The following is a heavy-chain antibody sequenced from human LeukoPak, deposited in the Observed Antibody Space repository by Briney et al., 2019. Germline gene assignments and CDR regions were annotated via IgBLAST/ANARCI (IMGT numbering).Heavy chain of an antibody. J-gene: IGHJ4*02. CDR1: GFTFSSYA. D-gene: IGHD3-22*01. Sequence: GGFLRLSCAASGFTFSSYAMHWVRQAPGKGLEWVAVISYDGSNKYYADSVKGRFTISRDNSKNTLYLQMNSLRAEDTAVYYCARDVGALGDYCDSCFDYWGQGTLVTVSS. CDR2: ISYDGSNK. V-gene: IGHV3-30-3*01. CDR3: ARDVGALGDYCDSCFDY.